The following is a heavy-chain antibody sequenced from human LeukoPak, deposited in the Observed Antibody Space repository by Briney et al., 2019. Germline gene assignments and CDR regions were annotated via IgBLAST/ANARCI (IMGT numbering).Heavy chain of an antibody. J-gene: IGHJ1*01. Sequence: SETLSLTCTVSGYSISSGYLWGWIRQPPGKGLEWIGSIDGSGSSYYNPSLKSRVTISVDTSRNQFSLKLSSVTAADTAVYYCARLKYCYDSSGYRAEYFQHWGQGTLVTVSS. CDR2: IDGSGSS. D-gene: IGHD3-22*01. V-gene: IGHV4-38-2*02. CDR1: GYSISSGYL. CDR3: ARLKYCYDSSGYRAEYFQH.